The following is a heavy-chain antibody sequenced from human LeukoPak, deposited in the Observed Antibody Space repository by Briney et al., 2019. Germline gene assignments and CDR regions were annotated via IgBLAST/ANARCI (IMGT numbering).Heavy chain of an antibody. CDR3: ARAGRYSRTTDY. CDR2: MNPNSGST. V-gene: IGHV1-8*01. J-gene: IGHJ4*02. D-gene: IGHD6-13*01. CDR1: GYTFTSYD. Sequence: ASVKVSCKASGYTFTSYDINWVRQATGQGLEWMGWMNPNSGSTGYAQKFQGRVTMTRNTSISTAYMELSSLRSEGTAVYYCARAGRYSRTTDYWGQGTLVTVSS.